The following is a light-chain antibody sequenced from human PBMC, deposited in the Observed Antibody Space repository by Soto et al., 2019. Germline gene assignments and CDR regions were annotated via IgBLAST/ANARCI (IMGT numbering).Light chain of an antibody. CDR2: DAS. Sequence: AFQLTLSPCSLSASVGDSVTITCRASQGITNCLTWYQQKPGRPPKLLIYDASNLQSGFPSRFRGSGSGTDFTLNVSSLQPEEFATYYWLQFKHYPFSFGHGTKV. CDR3: LQFKHYPFS. CDR1: QGITNC. V-gene: IGKV1D-13*01. J-gene: IGKJ3*01.